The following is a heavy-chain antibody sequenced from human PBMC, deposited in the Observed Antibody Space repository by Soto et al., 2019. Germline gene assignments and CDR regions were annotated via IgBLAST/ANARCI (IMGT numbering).Heavy chain of an antibody. CDR1: GGSVSSGSYY. D-gene: IGHD5-12*01. J-gene: IGHJ4*02. Sequence: QVQLQESGPGLVKPSETLSLTCTVSGGSVSSGSYYWSWIRQPPGKGLEWIGYIYSSGSTSYNPSLKSRVTISADNSKNHFSLKLSSVTAADTAVYYCARDGDGYNYWGQGTLVTVSS. V-gene: IGHV4-61*03. CDR3: ARDGDGYNY. CDR2: IYSSGST.